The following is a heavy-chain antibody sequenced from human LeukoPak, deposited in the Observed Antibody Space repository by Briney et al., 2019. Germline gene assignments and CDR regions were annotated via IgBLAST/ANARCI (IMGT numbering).Heavy chain of an antibody. Sequence: GGSLRLPCAASGFTFSSYGMHWVRQAPGKGLEWVAVIWYDGSNKYYADSVKGRFTISRDNSKNTLYLQMNSLRAEDTAVYYCARDSGYDQENWFDPWGQGTLVTVSS. V-gene: IGHV3-33*01. J-gene: IGHJ5*02. CDR2: IWYDGSNK. D-gene: IGHD5-12*01. CDR1: GFTFSSYG. CDR3: ARDSGYDQENWFDP.